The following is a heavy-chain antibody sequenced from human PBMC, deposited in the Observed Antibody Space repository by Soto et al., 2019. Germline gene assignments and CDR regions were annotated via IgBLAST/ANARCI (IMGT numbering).Heavy chain of an antibody. CDR1: GFTFSSYG. V-gene: IGHV3-30*18. D-gene: IGHD6-13*01. J-gene: IGHJ6*02. Sequence: QVQLVESGGGVVQPGRSLRLSCAASGFTFSSYGMHWVRQAPGKGLEWVAVISYDGSNKYYADSVKGRFTISRDNSKNTLYLQMNSLRAEDTAVYYCAKENSSSWYSVWVYYYGMDVWGQGTTVTVSS. CDR3: AKENSSSWYSVWVYYYGMDV. CDR2: ISYDGSNK.